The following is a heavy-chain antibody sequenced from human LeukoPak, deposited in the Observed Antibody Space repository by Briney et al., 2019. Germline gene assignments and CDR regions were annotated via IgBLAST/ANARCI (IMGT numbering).Heavy chain of an antibody. CDR2: ISGSGGST. CDR3: AKEEYYDFWSGDDY. Sequence: PGGSLRLSCAASGFTFSSYAMSLVRQAPGKGLEWVSAISGSGGSTYYADSVKGRFTISRDNSKNTLYLQMNSLRAEDTAVYYCAKEEYYDFWSGDDYWGQGTLVTVSS. D-gene: IGHD3-3*01. J-gene: IGHJ4*02. V-gene: IGHV3-23*01. CDR1: GFTFSSYA.